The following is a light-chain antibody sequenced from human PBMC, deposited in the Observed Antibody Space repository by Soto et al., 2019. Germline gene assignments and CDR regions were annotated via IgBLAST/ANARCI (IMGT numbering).Light chain of an antibody. Sequence: DIQMNQSPSSLSASVGDSVTITCQASQDISNYLNWYQQKPGKAPKLLIYDASNLETGVPSRFSGSGSGTDFTLTISSLQPEDIATYYCQQYDNLPTFGGGTKVEIK. CDR1: QDISNY. J-gene: IGKJ4*01. V-gene: IGKV1-33*01. CDR3: QQYDNLPT. CDR2: DAS.